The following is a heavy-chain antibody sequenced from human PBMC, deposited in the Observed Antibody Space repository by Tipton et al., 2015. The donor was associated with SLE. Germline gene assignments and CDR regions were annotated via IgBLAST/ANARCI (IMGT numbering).Heavy chain of an antibody. CDR1: GGSFSRYY. J-gene: IGHJ4*02. CDR3: VRVEGAYDQYYFDS. Sequence: TLSLTCAVYGGSFSRYYWSWIRQPPGKGLEWIGEINYSGSTYYNPSLRSRVTISIDTSKNQFSLNLDSVSAADTAVYYCVRVEGAYDQYYFDSWGQGTLVTVSS. CDR2: INYSGST. V-gene: IGHV4-34*01. D-gene: IGHD5-12*01.